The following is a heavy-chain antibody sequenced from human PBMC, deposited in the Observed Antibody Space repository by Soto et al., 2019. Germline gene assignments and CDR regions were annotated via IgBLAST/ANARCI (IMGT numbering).Heavy chain of an antibody. CDR2: INHSGST. V-gene: IGHV4-34*01. CDR1: GGSFSDYY. J-gene: IGHJ4*02. Sequence: SETLSLTCAVYGGSFSDYYWSWIRQPPGRGLDWIGDINHSGSTNYNPSLKSRVTISVDTSKNQFSLKLTSVTAADTAVYYCARDKITGLFDYWGQGTLVTVSS. CDR3: ARDKITGLFDY. D-gene: IGHD2-8*02.